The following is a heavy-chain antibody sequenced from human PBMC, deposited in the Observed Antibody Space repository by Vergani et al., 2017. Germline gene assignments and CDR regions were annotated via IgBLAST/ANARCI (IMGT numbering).Heavy chain of an antibody. CDR1: GGPFKNLA. V-gene: IGHV1-69*13. J-gene: IGHJ2*01. CDR3: ARDCPGGCGDCSAGWYFDL. D-gene: IGHD2-21*02. Sequence: QVQLVQSGAEVKKPGSSVKVSCKASGGPFKNLAFSWVRQVPGQGLEWIGRIITFFGTTDYAQKFQGRFTLIADEFTKTVDMQLSNLRSEDTAVYYCARDCPGGCGDCSAGWYFDLWGRGTLVTVSS. CDR2: IITFFGTT.